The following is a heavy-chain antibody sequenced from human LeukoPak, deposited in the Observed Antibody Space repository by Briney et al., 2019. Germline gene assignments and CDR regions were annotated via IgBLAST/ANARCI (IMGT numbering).Heavy chain of an antibody. Sequence: EASVKVSCKASGGTFSSYAMSWVRQAPGQGLEWMGGIIPIFGTANYAQKFQGRVTITTDESTSTAYMELSSLRSEDTAVYYCAREVNSRYDYWGQGTLVTVSS. CDR2: IIPIFGTA. CDR1: GGTFSSYA. CDR3: AREVNSRYDY. V-gene: IGHV1-69*05. J-gene: IGHJ4*02. D-gene: IGHD6-13*01.